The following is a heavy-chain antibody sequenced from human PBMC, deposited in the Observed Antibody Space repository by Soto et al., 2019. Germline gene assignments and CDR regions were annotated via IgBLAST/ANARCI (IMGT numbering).Heavy chain of an antibody. Sequence: TLSLTCTVSAVSISNDGYFWTWIRQRPGKGPEWIGYISNSGSSFSNPALKSRVTISIDTSKNQFSLKLTSVTAADTAMYYCARHPIAAQEVFDYWGQGTLVTVSS. D-gene: IGHD6-6*01. V-gene: IGHV4-31*03. J-gene: IGHJ4*02. CDR1: AVSISNDGYF. CDR3: ARHPIAAQEVFDY. CDR2: ISNSGSS.